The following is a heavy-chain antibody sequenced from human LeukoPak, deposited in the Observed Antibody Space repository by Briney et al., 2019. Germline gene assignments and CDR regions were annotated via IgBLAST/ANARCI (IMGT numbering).Heavy chain of an antibody. D-gene: IGHD6-13*01. J-gene: IGHJ1*01. CDR3: SYSSSWYIQYFQH. CDR1: GFTFSSFA. V-gene: IGHV3-23*01. CDR2: ISGSGGDT. Sequence: GGSLRLSCAASGFTFSSFAMNWVRQAPGKGLEWVSGISGSGGDTYYADSVKGRFTVSRDNSKSTLYLQMTSLRAEDTAVYYCSYSSSWYIQYFQHWGQGTLVTVSS.